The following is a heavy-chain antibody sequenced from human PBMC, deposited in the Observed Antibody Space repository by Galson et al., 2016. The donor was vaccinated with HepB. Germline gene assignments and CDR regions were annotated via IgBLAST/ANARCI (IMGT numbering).Heavy chain of an antibody. J-gene: IGHJ5*02. CDR2: ISGSGGSP. CDR1: GFTFSNYA. Sequence: SLRLSCAASGFTFSNYAMSWVRQAPGKGLEWVSAISGSGGSPYYADSVKGRFTISRDNSKNTLYLQMNGLRVEDTALYYCAKDYPRGFYSRWVDPWGQGTLVTASS. CDR3: AKDYPRGFYSRWVDP. V-gene: IGHV3-23*01. D-gene: IGHD3-3*01.